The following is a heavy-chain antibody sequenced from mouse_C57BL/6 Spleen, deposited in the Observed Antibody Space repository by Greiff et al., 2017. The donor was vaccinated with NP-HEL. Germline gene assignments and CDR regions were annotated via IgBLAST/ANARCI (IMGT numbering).Heavy chain of an antibody. D-gene: IGHD1-1*01. CDR2: ISNGGGST. J-gene: IGHJ2*01. V-gene: IGHV5-12*01. CDR1: GFTFSDYY. Sequence: EVQVVESGGGLVQPGGSLKLSCAASGFTFSDYYMYWVRQTPEKRLEWVAYISNGGGSTYYPDTVKGRFTISRDNAKNTLYLQMSRLKSEDTAMYYCARRTTGGNFDYWGQGTTLTVSS. CDR3: ARRTTGGNFDY.